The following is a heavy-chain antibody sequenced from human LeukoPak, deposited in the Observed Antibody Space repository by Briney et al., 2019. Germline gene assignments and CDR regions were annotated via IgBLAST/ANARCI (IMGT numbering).Heavy chain of an antibody. Sequence: PGGSLRLSCAASRFTFSSAWMSWVRQAPGKGLEWVGHIKSKTDGGTTDYAAPVKGRFTISRDDSKNTLYLQMNSLRTEDTAVYYCTTDRDYGDYHEYYFDYWGEGTLVTVSS. J-gene: IGHJ4*02. CDR1: RFTFSSAW. V-gene: IGHV3-15*01. CDR2: IKSKTDGGTT. CDR3: TTDRDYGDYHEYYFDY. D-gene: IGHD4-17*01.